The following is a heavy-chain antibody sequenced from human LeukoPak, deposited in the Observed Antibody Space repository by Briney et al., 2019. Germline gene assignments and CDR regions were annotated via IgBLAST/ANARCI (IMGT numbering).Heavy chain of an antibody. Sequence: SETLSLTCTVSGYSISSGYYWGWIRQPPGKGLEWIGSIYHSGSTYYNPSLKSRVTISIDTSKNQFSLKLSSVTAVDTAVYYCATWRYCSGGSCYGNYYMDVWGKGTTVTVSS. J-gene: IGHJ6*03. CDR1: GYSISSGYY. V-gene: IGHV4-38-2*02. D-gene: IGHD2-15*01. CDR2: IYHSGST. CDR3: ATWRYCSGGSCYGNYYMDV.